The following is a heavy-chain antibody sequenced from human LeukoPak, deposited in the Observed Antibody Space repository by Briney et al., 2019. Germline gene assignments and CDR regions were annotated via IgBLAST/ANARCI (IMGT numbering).Heavy chain of an antibody. CDR2: ISAYNGNT. J-gene: IGHJ6*02. D-gene: IGHD2-2*01. Sequence: ASVKVSCKASGYTFTSYGISWVRQAPGQGLEWMGWISAYNGNTNYAQKLQGRVTVTTDTSTSTAYMELRSLRSDDTAVYYCARAQLPYYYYGMDVWGQGTTVTVSS. V-gene: IGHV1-18*01. CDR1: GYTFTSYG. CDR3: ARAQLPYYYYGMDV.